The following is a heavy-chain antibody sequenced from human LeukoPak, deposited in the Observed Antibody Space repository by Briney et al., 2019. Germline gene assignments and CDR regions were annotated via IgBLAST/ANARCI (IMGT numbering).Heavy chain of an antibody. J-gene: IGHJ4*02. Sequence: SETLSLTCTVSGGSISSSSYYWGWIRQPPGKGLERIGGIYYSGSTYYNPSLKSRFTISVDTSKNQCSLKLSSVTAADTAVYYCARGYSYGSGLDYWGQGTLVTVSS. CDR1: GGSISSSSYY. D-gene: IGHD5-18*01. V-gene: IGHV4-39*01. CDR2: IYYSGST. CDR3: ARGYSYGSGLDY.